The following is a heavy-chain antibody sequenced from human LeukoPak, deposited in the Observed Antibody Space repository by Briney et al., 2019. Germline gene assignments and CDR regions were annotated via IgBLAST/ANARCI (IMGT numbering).Heavy chain of an antibody. CDR2: INAEGSDK. V-gene: IGHV3-7*05. CDR1: GFSISNNW. Sequence: GGSLRLSCAASGFSISNNWMSWVRQAPGKGLEWVALINAEGSDKRYVDSVKGRFTISRDNAKNSLYLQMNSLTAEDTAVYYCARAWLSTYWGQGTLVTVSS. D-gene: IGHD5-12*01. J-gene: IGHJ4*02. CDR3: ARAWLSTY.